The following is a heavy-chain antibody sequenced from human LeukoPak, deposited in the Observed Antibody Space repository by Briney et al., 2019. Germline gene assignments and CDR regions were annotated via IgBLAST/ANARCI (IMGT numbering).Heavy chain of an antibody. D-gene: IGHD5-12*01. CDR2: ISSSSSTI. V-gene: IGHV3-48*01. J-gene: IGHJ4*02. CDR3: AREGNIGFFDY. Sequence: GGSLRLSCAASGFTFSSYSMNWVRQAPGKGLEWVSYISSSSSTIYYADSVKGRFTVSRDNAKNSLYLQMNSLRAEDTAVYYCAREGNIGFFDYWGQGTLVTVSS. CDR1: GFTFSSYS.